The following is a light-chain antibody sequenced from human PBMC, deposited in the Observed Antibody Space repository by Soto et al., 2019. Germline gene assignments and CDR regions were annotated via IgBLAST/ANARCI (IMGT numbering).Light chain of an antibody. CDR2: GAS. J-gene: IGKJ2*01. V-gene: IGKV3-20*01. CDR3: QQYDHWPRT. Sequence: EIVLTQSPGTLSLSPGERATLSCRASQSVSSSYLAWYQQKPGQAPRLLIYGASSRATGIPDRFSGSGSGTDFTLTISRLEPEDFAVYYCQQYDHWPRTFGQGTNLEIK. CDR1: QSVSSSY.